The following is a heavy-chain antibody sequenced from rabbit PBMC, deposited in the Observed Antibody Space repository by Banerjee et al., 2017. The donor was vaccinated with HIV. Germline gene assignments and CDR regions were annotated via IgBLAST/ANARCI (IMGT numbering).Heavy chain of an antibody. CDR1: GFSFSNKAV. V-gene: IGHV1S45*01. CDR2: INTYTGKP. J-gene: IGHJ4*01. CDR3: ARDLASVVGWNFNL. Sequence: QEQLVESGGGLVRPEGSLKLSCTASGFSFSNKAVMCWVRQAPGKGLQWIACINTYTGKPVYATWAKGRFTISRTSSTTVTLQMTSLTAADTATYFCARDLASVVGWNFNLWAQGPWSPS. D-gene: IGHD3-1*01.